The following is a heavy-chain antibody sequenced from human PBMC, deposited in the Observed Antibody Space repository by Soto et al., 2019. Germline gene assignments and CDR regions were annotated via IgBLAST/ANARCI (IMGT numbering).Heavy chain of an antibody. V-gene: IGHV1-8*01. CDR2: MNPHSGDT. Sequence: QVQLVQSGAAVKRPGASVKVSCKASGYSFTSYDIKWVRQAPGQGLEWMGWMNPHSGDTGFAQKFHGRLIMTRDTSTNTAYMELSSLRSEDTAVYYCARDSGVLATLLDMWGQGAQVTVSS. CDR1: GYSFTSYD. CDR3: ARDSGVLATLLDM. J-gene: IGHJ4*02. D-gene: IGHD5-12*01.